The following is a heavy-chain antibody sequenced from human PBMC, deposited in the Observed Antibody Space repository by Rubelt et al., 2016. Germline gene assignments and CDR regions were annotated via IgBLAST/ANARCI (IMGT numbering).Heavy chain of an antibody. CDR3: ARAEVTFFGIMTHGAFDI. D-gene: IGHD3-3*01. CDR2: VYYSGTA. CDR1: GASITSTRHY. J-gene: IGHJ3*02. Sequence: QLQLQESGPGLVKPSETLSLTCSVSGASITSTRHYWGWIRQPPGKGLEWIGSVYYSGTAYYNPSVKSRVTLPVDTSKNQFSMKLTQVTAAETAVYYCARAEVTFFGIMTHGAFDIWGQGTKVTVSS. V-gene: IGHV4-39*07.